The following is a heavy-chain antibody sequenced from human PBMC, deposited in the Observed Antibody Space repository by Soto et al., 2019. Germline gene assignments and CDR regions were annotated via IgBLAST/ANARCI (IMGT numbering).Heavy chain of an antibody. Sequence: QVQLVQSGAEVKKPGASVKVSCKASGYTFTSYGISWVRQAPGQGLEWMGWISAYNGNTNYAQKRQGRVTTTTDTSTSTAYMELRSLRSDDPAVYYCARDPGIQLRGWYYYGMDVWGQGTTVTVSS. CDR2: ISAYNGNT. V-gene: IGHV1-18*01. CDR3: ARDPGIQLRGWYYYGMDV. CDR1: GYTFTSYG. J-gene: IGHJ6*02. D-gene: IGHD5-18*01.